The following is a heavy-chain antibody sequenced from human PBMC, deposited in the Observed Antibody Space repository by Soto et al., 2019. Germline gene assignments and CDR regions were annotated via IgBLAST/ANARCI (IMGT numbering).Heavy chain of an antibody. D-gene: IGHD1-26*01. CDR1: GYTFTGHY. CDR3: GRGRSGQIVVFY. Sequence: VASVKVSCKASGYTFTGHYIHWVRQAPEQGPEWMGEIGPESGATRYAQRFQGRVTMTRDMSITTVYMELNNLSPDDTAVYYCGRGRSGQIVVFYWGQATPVTVS. CDR2: IGPESGAT. V-gene: IGHV1-2*02. J-gene: IGHJ4*02.